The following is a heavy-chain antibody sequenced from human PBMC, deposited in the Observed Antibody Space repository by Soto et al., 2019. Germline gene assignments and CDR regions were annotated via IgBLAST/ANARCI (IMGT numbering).Heavy chain of an antibody. CDR1: GGTFSSYA. CDR3: ARSPLDYGGNSWYFDY. D-gene: IGHD4-17*01. CDR2: IIPIFGTA. V-gene: IGHV1-69*13. Sequence: SVKVSCKASGGTFSSYAISWVRQAPGQGLEWMGGIIPIFGTANYAQKFQGRVTITADESTSTAYMELSSLRAEDTAVYYCARSPLDYGGNSWYFDYWGQGTLVTVSS. J-gene: IGHJ4*02.